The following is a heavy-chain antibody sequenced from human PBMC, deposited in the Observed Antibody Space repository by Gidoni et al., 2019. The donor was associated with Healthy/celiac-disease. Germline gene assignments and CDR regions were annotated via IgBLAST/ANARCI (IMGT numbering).Heavy chain of an antibody. J-gene: IGHJ6*02. CDR2: INTNTGNR. D-gene: IGHD5-12*01. CDR1: GYTFTSYA. CDR3: ARAHELVVPWLVAPTGSMDV. V-gene: IGHV7-4-1*02. Sequence: QVQLVQSGSELKKPGASVTVSCTASGYTFTSYAMNWVRQAPGQGLEWMGWINTNTGNRRYAKDFTGRFVFSLDTSVSTAYLQISSLKAEDTAVYYCARAHELVVPWLVAPTGSMDVWGQGTTVTVSS.